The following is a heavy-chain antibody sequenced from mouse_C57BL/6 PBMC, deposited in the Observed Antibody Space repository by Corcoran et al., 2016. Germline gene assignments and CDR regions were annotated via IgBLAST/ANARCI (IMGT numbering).Heavy chain of an antibody. Sequence: QVQLQQSGAELARPGASVKLSCKASGYTFTSYGISWVKQRTGQGLEWIGEIYPRSGNTYYNEKFKGKATLTADKSSSTAYMELRSLTSEDSAVYFCARGMVQASAWFAYWGQGTLVTVSA. CDR3: ARGMVQASAWFAY. V-gene: IGHV1-81*01. J-gene: IGHJ3*01. CDR2: IYPRSGNT. D-gene: IGHD2-3*01. CDR1: GYTFTSYG.